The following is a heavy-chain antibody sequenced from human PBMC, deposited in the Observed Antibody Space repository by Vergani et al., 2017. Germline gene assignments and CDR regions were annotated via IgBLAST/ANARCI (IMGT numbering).Heavy chain of an antibody. CDR1: GFTFSSYA. D-gene: IGHD1-26*01. CDR2: ISYDGSNK. Sequence: QVQLVESGGGVVQPGRSLRLSCAASGFTFSSYAMHWVRQAPGKGLEWVAVISYDGSNKYYADYVKGRFTISRDNSKNTLYLQMNSLRAEDTAVYYCARDGVGPQKYSGGYGWYFDLWGRGTLVTVSS. J-gene: IGHJ2*01. CDR3: ARDGVGPQKYSGGYGWYFDL. V-gene: IGHV3-30*01.